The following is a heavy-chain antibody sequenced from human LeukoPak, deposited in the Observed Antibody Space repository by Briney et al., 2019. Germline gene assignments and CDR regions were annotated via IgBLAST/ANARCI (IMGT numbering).Heavy chain of an antibody. Sequence: GASVKVSCKASGYTFTSYDINWVRQATGQGLEWMGWMNPNSGNTGYAQKFQGRVTITRNTSISTAYMELSSLRSEDTAVYYCAREGGSYLVRAFDIWGQGTMVTVSS. V-gene: IGHV1-8*03. CDR3: AREGGSYLVRAFDI. CDR2: MNPNSGNT. J-gene: IGHJ3*02. D-gene: IGHD1-26*01. CDR1: GYTFTSYD.